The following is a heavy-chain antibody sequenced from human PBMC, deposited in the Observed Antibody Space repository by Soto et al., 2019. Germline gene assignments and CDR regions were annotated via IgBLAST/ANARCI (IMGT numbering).Heavy chain of an antibody. CDR1: GFSFEDYT. CDR3: AKGRGTIVVTDAYDI. V-gene: IGHV3-9*01. D-gene: IGHD3-22*01. J-gene: IGHJ3*02. CDR2: LSWNSGFS. Sequence: EMLLVESGGGLVQPGRSLRLSCGGSGFSFEDYTMHWVRQAPGKGPEGVASLSWNSGFSGYADSVKGRFTISRDNAQSSVHLQMNNLRTEDTALYYCAKGRGTIVVTDAYDIWGKGTMVTVSS.